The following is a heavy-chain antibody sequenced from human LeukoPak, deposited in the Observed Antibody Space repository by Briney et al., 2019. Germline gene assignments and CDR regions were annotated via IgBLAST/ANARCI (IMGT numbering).Heavy chain of an antibody. V-gene: IGHV3-33*01. CDR1: GFTFSSYG. Sequence: GGSLRLSCAASGFTFSSYGMYWVRQAPGKGLEWVAVIWYDGSNKYYADSVKGRFTISRDNSKNTLYLQMNSLRAEDTAVYYCARAGYCSGGSCYSPHYYYYYGMDVWGQGTTVTVSS. D-gene: IGHD2-15*01. CDR2: IWYDGSNK. CDR3: ARAGYCSGGSCYSPHYYYYYGMDV. J-gene: IGHJ6*02.